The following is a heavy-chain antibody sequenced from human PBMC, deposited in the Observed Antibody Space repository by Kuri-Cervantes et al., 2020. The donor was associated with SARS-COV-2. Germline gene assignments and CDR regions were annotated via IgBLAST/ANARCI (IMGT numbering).Heavy chain of an antibody. CDR1: GFTFSSYG. D-gene: IGHD1-26*01. CDR3: AKRGHEWELLTSGGFDY. CDR2: IRYDGSNK. V-gene: IGHV3-30*02. J-gene: IGHJ4*02. Sequence: GGSLRLSCAASGFTFSSYGTHWVRQAPGKGLEWVAFIRYDGSNKYYADSVKGRFTISRDNSKNTLYLQMNSLRAEDTAVYYCAKRGHEWELLTSGGFDYWGQGTLVTVSS.